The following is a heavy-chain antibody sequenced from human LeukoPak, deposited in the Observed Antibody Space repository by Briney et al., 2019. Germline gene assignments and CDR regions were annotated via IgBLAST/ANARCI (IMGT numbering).Heavy chain of an antibody. CDR3: ARDSRDVLWFGELLF. Sequence: GGSLRLSCAASGFTLSSYAMHWVRQAPGKGLEWVAVISYDGSNKYYADSVKGRFTISRDNSKNTLYLQMNSLRAEDTAVYYCARDSRDVLWFGELLFWGQGTLVTVSS. V-gene: IGHV3-30-3*01. D-gene: IGHD3-10*01. J-gene: IGHJ4*02. CDR2: ISYDGSNK. CDR1: GFTLSSYA.